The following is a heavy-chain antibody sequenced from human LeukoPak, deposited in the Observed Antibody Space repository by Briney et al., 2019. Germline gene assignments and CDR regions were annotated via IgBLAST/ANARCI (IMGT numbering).Heavy chain of an antibody. D-gene: IGHD2-2*02. CDR3: ARDGGYCSSTSCYKGSPEYFQH. Sequence: SETLSLTCAVYGGSFSGYSWSWIRQPPGKGLEWIGYIYHSGSTYYNPSLKSRVTISVDRSKNKFSLKLSSVTAADTAVYYCARDGGYCSSTSCYKGSPEYFQHWGQGTLVTVSS. J-gene: IGHJ1*01. CDR1: GGSFSGYS. V-gene: IGHV4-30-2*01. CDR2: IYHSGST.